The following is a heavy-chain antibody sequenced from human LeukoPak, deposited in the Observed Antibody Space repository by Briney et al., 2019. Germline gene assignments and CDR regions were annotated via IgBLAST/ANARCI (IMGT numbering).Heavy chain of an antibody. CDR2: IYYSGST. CDR1: GGSISSSSYY. J-gene: IGHJ3*02. V-gene: IGHV4-39*07. D-gene: IGHD3-10*01. Sequence: PSETLSLTCTVSGGSISSSSYYWGWIRQPPGKGLEWIGSIYYSGSTYYNPSLKSRVTISVDTSKNQFSLKLSSVTAADTAVYYCARDHLLSRGLDAFDIWGQGTMVTVSS. CDR3: ARDHLLSRGLDAFDI.